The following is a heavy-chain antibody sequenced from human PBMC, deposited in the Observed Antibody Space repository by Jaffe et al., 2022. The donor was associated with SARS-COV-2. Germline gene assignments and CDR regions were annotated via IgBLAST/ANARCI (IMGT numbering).Heavy chain of an antibody. J-gene: IGHJ3*02. CDR3: ARWDPLGYCSGGSCYSRAFDI. D-gene: IGHD2-15*01. Sequence: QVQLQESGPGLVKPSETLSLTCTVSGGSISSYYWSWIRQPPGKGLEWIGYIYYSGSTNYNPSLKSRVTISVDTSKNQFSLKLSSVTAADTAVYYCARWDPLGYCSGGSCYSRAFDIWGQGTMVTVSS. CDR2: IYYSGST. CDR1: GGSISSYY. V-gene: IGHV4-59*08.